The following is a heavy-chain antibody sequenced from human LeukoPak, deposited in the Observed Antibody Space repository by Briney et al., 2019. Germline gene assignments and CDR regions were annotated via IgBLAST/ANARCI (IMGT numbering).Heavy chain of an antibody. Sequence: GGSLRLSCAASGFTFSSYEMNWVRQAPGKGLEWVSYISSSGSTVYYADSVKGRFTTSRDNAKNSLYLQMNSLRAEDTAVYYCAGRITMVRGVSKVDYWGQGTLVTVSS. CDR3: AGRITMVRGVSKVDY. CDR2: ISSSGSTV. D-gene: IGHD3-10*01. J-gene: IGHJ4*02. CDR1: GFTFSSYE. V-gene: IGHV3-48*03.